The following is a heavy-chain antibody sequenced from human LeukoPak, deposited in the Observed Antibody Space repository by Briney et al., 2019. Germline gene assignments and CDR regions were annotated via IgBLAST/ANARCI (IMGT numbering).Heavy chain of an antibody. V-gene: IGHV1-18*03. J-gene: IGHJ6*03. D-gene: IGHD1-7*01. CDR1: GYTFTSYG. Sequence: ASVKVSCKASGYTFTSYGISWVRQAPGQGLEWMGWISAYNGNTNYAQKLQGRVTMTTDTSASTAYMELRSLRSDDMAVYYCARTNYVSVAYYMDVWGKGTTVTVSS. CDR3: ARTNYVSVAYYMDV. CDR2: ISAYNGNT.